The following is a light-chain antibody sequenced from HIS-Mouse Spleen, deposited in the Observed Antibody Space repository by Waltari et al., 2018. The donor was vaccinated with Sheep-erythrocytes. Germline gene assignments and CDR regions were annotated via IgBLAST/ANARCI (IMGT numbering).Light chain of an antibody. V-gene: IGLV2-11*01. CDR1: SSAVGGSTY. Sequence: QSALTQPRSVSGSPGQSVTISCTGPSSAVGGSTYVSGYQQHPGKAPKLMIYDVSKRPSGVPDRFSGSKSGNTASLTISGLQAEDEADYYCCSYAGSYTFVVFGGGTKLTVL. J-gene: IGLJ2*01. CDR3: CSYAGSYTFVV. CDR2: DVS.